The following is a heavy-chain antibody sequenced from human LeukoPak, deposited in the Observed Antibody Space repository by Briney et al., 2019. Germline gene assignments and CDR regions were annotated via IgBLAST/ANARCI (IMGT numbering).Heavy chain of an antibody. Sequence: ASVKVSCKASGGTFSSYAISWVRQAPGQRLEWMGWINAGNGNTKYSQKFQGRVTITRDTSTSTAYMELRGLRSDDTAVYYCARGSGSYGGDFDYWGQGTLVTVSS. V-gene: IGHV1-3*01. CDR2: INAGNGNT. D-gene: IGHD1-26*01. CDR1: GGTFSSYA. CDR3: ARGSGSYGGDFDY. J-gene: IGHJ4*02.